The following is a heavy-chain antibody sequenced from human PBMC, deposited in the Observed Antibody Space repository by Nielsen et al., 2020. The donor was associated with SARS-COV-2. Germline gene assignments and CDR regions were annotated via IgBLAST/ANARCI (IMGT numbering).Heavy chain of an antibody. CDR3: ATREMVGAPEVHFDY. CDR2: ISYDGSVK. Sequence: GESLKISCEASGFTISRYGMHWVRQAPGKGLEWVPFISYDGSVKYYADSVKGRCTISRDNSKNTLYLQLNSLRAEDAAVYYCATREMVGAPEVHFDYWGQGTLVTVSS. D-gene: IGHD1-26*01. J-gene: IGHJ4*02. CDR1: GFTISRYG. V-gene: IGHV3-30*03.